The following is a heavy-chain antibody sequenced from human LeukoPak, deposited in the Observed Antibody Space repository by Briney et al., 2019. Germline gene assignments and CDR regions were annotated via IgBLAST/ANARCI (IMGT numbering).Heavy chain of an antibody. CDR1: GFTFSSYW. CDR2: VKQDGSEK. V-gene: IGHV3-7*01. Sequence: GRSLRLSCAASGFTFSSYWMSWVRQAPGKGLEWVANVKQDGSEKHYADSVKGRFTISRDNAKNSLYLQINSLRVEDTAVYYCARAKDAGFDYWGQGTLLTVSS. CDR3: ARAKDAGFDY. J-gene: IGHJ4*02. D-gene: IGHD1-14*01.